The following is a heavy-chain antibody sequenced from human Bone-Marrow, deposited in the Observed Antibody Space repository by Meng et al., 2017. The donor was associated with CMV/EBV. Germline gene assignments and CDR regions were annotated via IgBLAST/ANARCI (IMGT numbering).Heavy chain of an antibody. J-gene: IGHJ4*02. CDR2: ISAYNGNT. CDR3: ARDLMEGRDGGKGGY. D-gene: IGHD4-23*01. Sequence: ASVKVSCKASGYTFTSYGISWVRQAPGQGLEWMGWISAYNGNTNYAQKLQGRVTMTTDTSTSTAYMELRSLRSDDTAVYYCARDLMEGRDGGKGGYWGPGTLVTVSS. CDR1: GYTFTSYG. V-gene: IGHV1-18*01.